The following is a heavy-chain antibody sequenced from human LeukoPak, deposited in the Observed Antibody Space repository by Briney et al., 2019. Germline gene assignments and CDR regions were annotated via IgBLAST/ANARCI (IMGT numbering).Heavy chain of an antibody. J-gene: IGHJ3*02. CDR1: GFIVSNKY. CDR2: IYSDGRT. CDR3: ARWQQWSDAFDI. D-gene: IGHD6-19*01. V-gene: IGHV3-53*01. Sequence: GGSLRLSCAASGFIVSNKYMTWVRQAPGKGLEWVSLIYSDGRTYCADSVRGRCTISRDNSKNTLYLQMNSLRAEDTAVYYCARWQQWSDAFDIWGQGTMVTVSS.